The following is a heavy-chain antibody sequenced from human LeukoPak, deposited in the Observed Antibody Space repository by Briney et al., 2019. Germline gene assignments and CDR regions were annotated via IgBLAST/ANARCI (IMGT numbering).Heavy chain of an antibody. CDR2: ISSSGSTI. CDR3: ARDWAAVNAFDI. D-gene: IGHD6-13*01. J-gene: IGHJ3*02. V-gene: IGHV3-11*04. CDR1: GFTFSDYY. Sequence: GGSLRLSCAASGFTFSDYYMSWIRQAPGKGLEWVSYISSSGSTINYADSVKGRFTISRDDAQNSLYLQMNSLRAEDTAVYYCARDWAAVNAFDIWGQGTMVTVSS.